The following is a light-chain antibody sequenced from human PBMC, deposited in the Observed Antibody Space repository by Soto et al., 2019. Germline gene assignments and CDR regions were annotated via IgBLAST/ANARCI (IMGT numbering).Light chain of an antibody. J-gene: IGKJ1*01. CDR2: ESS. Sequence: EIVLTQSPATLSSSPGERATLSCRASQTVFSRLAWYQHKPGQAPRLLIYESSKRATGLPARFSGSGFGTDFTLTNSSLEPEDFAVYYCHQRRSWPRTFGQGTKVDIK. CDR3: HQRRSWPRT. V-gene: IGKV3-11*01. CDR1: QTVFSR.